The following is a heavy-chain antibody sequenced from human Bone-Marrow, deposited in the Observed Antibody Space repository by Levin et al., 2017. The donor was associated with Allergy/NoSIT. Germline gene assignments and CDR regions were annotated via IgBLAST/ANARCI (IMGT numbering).Heavy chain of an antibody. D-gene: IGHD5-12*01. V-gene: IGHV3-33*01. CDR2: IWSDGSAE. CDR1: GFSFSDYG. J-gene: IGHJ4*02. CDR3: ARDGKAYSGYEHYLDY. Sequence: PGGSLRLSCAASGFSFSDYGLHWVRQAPGKGLEWVAVIWSDGSAEYYADSVKGRFTISRDSSKNTLDLQMDGLRAEDTAVYYCARDGKAYSGYEHYLDYWGQGTVVTVSS.